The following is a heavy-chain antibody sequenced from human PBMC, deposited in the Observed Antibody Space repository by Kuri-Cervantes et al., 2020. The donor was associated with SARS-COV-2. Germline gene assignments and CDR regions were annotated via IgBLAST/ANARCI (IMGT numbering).Heavy chain of an antibody. J-gene: IGHJ4*02. V-gene: IGHV4-4*07. CDR3: AREDSSSWLYSYDY. CDR1: GASINDYY. D-gene: IGHD6-13*01. Sequence: ESLKISCAVSGASINDYYWTWIRQPAGKKLEWIGRIYISGSTNYNPSLKSRVTMSLDTSTNHFSLKLSSVTAADTAVYYCAREDSSSWLYSYDYWGQGTLVTVSS. CDR2: IYISGST.